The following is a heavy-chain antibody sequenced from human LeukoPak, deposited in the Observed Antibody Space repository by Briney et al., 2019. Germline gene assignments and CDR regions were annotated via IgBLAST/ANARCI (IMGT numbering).Heavy chain of an antibody. V-gene: IGHV4-59*12. D-gene: IGHD5-12*01. CDR2: IYYSGST. CDR3: ARVATPHDAFDI. J-gene: IGHJ3*02. CDR1: GGSISSYY. Sequence: SETLSLTCTVSGGSISSYYWSWIRQPPGKGLDWIGYIYYSGSTNYNPSLKSRVTISVDTSKNQFSLKLSSVTAADTAVYYCARVATPHDAFDIWGQGTMVTVSS.